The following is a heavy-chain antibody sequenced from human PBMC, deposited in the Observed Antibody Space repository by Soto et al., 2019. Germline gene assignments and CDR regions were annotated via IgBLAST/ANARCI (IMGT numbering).Heavy chain of an antibody. J-gene: IGHJ6*02. D-gene: IGHD4-17*01. Sequence: TSETLSLTCTVSGGSISSYYWSWIRQPPGKGLEWIGYIYYSGSTNYNPSLKSRVTISVDTSKNQFSLKLSSVTAADTAVYYCARDRTTLTWDYYGMDVWGQGTTVTVSS. CDR3: ARDRTTLTWDYYGMDV. V-gene: IGHV4-59*01. CDR1: GGSISSYY. CDR2: IYYSGST.